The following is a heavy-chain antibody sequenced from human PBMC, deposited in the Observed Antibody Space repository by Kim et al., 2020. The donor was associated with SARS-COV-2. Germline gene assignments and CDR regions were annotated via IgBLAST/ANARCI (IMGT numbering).Heavy chain of an antibody. V-gene: IGHV4-39*07. Sequence: SETLSLTCTVSGGSISSSSYYWGWIRQPPGKGLEWIGSIYYSGSTYYNPSLKSRVTISVDTSKNQFSLKLSSVTAADTAVYYCARALRWCSGGSCYWGWFDPWGQGTLVTVSS. J-gene: IGHJ5*02. D-gene: IGHD2-15*01. CDR1: GGSISSSSYY. CDR2: IYYSGST. CDR3: ARALRWCSGGSCYWGWFDP.